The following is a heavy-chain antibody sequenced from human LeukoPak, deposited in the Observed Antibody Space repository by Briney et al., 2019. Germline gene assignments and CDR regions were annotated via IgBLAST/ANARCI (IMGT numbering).Heavy chain of an antibody. CDR1: GYSITSYY. CDR3: AREVRGGGTLGY. CDR2: IYYSGST. J-gene: IGHJ4*02. D-gene: IGHD2-15*01. V-gene: IGHV4-59*01. Sequence: AETLSLTCTVSGYSITSYYWSWIRQPPGKGLEWIGYIYYSGSTNYNPSLKSRVTISVDTSKKQFSLKLSSVTAADTAVYYCAREVRGGGTLGYWGQGTLVTVSS.